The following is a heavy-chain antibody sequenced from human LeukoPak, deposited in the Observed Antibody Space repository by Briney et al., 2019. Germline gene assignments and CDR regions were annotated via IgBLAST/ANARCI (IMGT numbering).Heavy chain of an antibody. Sequence: LSLTCTVSGGSISSGGYYWNWVRQTPGKGLEWISYISSSSTIIHYADSVKGRFTISRDDAKNSLYLQMNSLRAEDTAIYYCAKVPRQHDNWFDPWGQGTLVTVSS. V-gene: IGHV3-48*01. J-gene: IGHJ5*02. CDR3: AKVPRQHDNWFDP. D-gene: IGHD3-9*01. CDR1: GGSISSGGYY. CDR2: ISSSSTII.